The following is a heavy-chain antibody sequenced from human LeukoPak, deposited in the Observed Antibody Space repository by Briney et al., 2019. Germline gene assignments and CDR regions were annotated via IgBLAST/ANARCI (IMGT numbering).Heavy chain of an antibody. CDR3: ARERGEEYSSGWYKRNFFDN. V-gene: IGHV4-39*07. Sequence: SETLSLTCTVSGDSFSSVKDYWAWIRQPPGKGLEWIASGDYSGGTYYNPSLESRVTISADMSKNQFSLKLSSVTAADTAIYYCARERGEEYSSGWYKRNFFDNWGQGTRVTVSS. CDR1: GDSFSSVKDY. J-gene: IGHJ4*02. CDR2: GDYSGGT. D-gene: IGHD6-19*01.